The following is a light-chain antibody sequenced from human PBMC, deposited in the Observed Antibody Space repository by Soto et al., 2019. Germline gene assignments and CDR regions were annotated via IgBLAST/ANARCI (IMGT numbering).Light chain of an antibody. CDR2: GNN. Sequence: QSVLTQPPSVSGAPGQRVTISCTGSSANIGAAYNVDWYQQLPGTAPKLLIYGNNNRPAGVPVRFSGSKSGTSASLAIAGLQAEDEGDDDSQAYDSSRSGYVVATGTKLAVL. V-gene: IGLV1-40*01. CDR1: SANIGAAYN. CDR3: QAYDSSRSGYV. J-gene: IGLJ1*01.